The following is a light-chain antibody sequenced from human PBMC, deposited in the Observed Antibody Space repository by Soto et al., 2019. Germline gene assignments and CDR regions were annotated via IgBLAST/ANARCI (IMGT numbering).Light chain of an antibody. J-gene: IGKJ1*01. V-gene: IGKV3-20*01. CDR3: QQYGSSPPLT. CDR2: GAS. CDR1: QSVSSSY. Sequence: EIVLTQSPGTLSLSPGERATLSCRASQSVSSSYLAWYQQKPGQAPRLLIYGASSRSTGIPDRFSGSGSGTDFTLTISRLEPEDVAVYYCQQYGSSPPLTFGQGTQVEIK.